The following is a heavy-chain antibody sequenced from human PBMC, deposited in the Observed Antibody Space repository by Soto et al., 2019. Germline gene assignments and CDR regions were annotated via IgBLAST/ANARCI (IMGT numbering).Heavy chain of an antibody. CDR2: IIPILGIA. J-gene: IGHJ5*02. CDR1: GGTFSSYT. Sequence: SGKVSCKASGGTFSSYTISWVRQAPGQGLEWMGRIIPILGIANYAQKFQGRVTITADKSTSTAYMELSSLRSEDTAVYYCARDQVYDILTGWTPYNWFDPWG. CDR3: ARDQVYDILTGWTPYNWFDP. D-gene: IGHD3-9*01. V-gene: IGHV1-69*04.